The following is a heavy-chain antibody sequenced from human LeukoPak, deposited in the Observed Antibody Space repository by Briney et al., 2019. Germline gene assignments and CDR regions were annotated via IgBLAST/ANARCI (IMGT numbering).Heavy chain of an antibody. V-gene: IGHV3-53*05. J-gene: IGHJ6*03. CDR1: GLTLSSNC. Sequence: GGSLRLSCAASGLTLSSNCMSWVRQAPGKGLEWVSFIYSGGSTYYTDSVKGRFTISRDNSKNTLYLQMNSLRAEDTAVYYCAKAVTTYYYYYMDVWGKGTTVTVSS. D-gene: IGHD4-17*01. CDR2: IYSGGST. CDR3: AKAVTTYYYYYMDV.